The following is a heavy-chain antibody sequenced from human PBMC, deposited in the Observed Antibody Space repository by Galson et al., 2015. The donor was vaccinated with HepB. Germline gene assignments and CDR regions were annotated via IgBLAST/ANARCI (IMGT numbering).Heavy chain of an antibody. Sequence: SLRLSCAASGFTFSSYSMNWVRQAPGKGLEWVSYISSSSSSTIYYADSVKGRFTISRDNAKNSLYLQMNSLRAEDTAVYYCARDSATTVTADYWGQGTLVTVSS. CDR3: ARDSATTVTADY. V-gene: IGHV3-48*01. D-gene: IGHD4-11*01. J-gene: IGHJ4*02. CDR2: ISSSSSSTI. CDR1: GFTFSSYS.